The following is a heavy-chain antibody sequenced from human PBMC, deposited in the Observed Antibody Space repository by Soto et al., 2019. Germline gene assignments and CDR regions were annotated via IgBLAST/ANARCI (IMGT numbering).Heavy chain of an antibody. V-gene: IGHV3-23*01. CDR1: GFTFSTYA. J-gene: IGHJ4*02. Sequence: EVQLLESGGGLVQPGGSLRLSCAASGFTFSTYAMSWVRQAPGKGLEWVSTISGSGVSTYYADSVKGRFTISRDNSKNTLYLLMSSLRADDTAVYYCAKGGDGYCSGCSCYLSGVNFDYWGQGTLVTVSS. CDR3: AKGGDGYCSGCSCYLSGVNFDY. CDR2: ISGSGVST. D-gene: IGHD2-15*01.